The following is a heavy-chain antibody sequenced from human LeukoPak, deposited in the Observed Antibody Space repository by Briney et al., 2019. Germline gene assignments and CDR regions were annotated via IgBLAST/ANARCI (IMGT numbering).Heavy chain of an antibody. CDR1: GGSFSGYY. CDR3: ARLRYYYYYYGVDV. J-gene: IGHJ6*02. V-gene: IGHV4-34*01. Sequence: SETLSLTCAVYGGSFSGYYWSWIRQPPGKGLEWIGEINHSGSTNYNPSLKSRVTISVDTSKNQFSLKLSSVTAADTAVYYCARLRYYYYYYGVDVWGQGTTVTVSS. CDR2: INHSGST.